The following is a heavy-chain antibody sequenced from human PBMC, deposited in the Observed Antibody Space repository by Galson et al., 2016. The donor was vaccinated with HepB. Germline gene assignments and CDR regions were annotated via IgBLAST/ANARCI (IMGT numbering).Heavy chain of an antibody. CDR1: GYTFTTYA. CDR3: AREAGTVAGPGDY. CDR2: INTNTRNP. V-gene: IGHV7-4-1*02. D-gene: IGHD6-19*01. J-gene: IGHJ4*02. Sequence: SVKVSCKASGYTFTTYAVIWVRQAPGQGLEWMGWINTNTRNPTYAQDFTERFVFSLDTSVSTAYLQISDLKAEDTAVYFCAREAGTVAGPGDYWGQGTLVTVSS.